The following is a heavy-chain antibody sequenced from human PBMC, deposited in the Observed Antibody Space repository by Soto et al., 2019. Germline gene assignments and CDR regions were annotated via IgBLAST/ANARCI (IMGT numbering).Heavy chain of an antibody. CDR1: GFTFSRYW. V-gene: IGHV3-74*01. CDR3: GRGGSDSPMAPGY. D-gene: IGHD5-18*01. J-gene: IGHJ4*02. CDR2: INPDGSDT. Sequence: PGGSLRLSCAASGFTFSRYWMHWVRQAPGKGLVWVSRINPDGSDTDYVDSVKGRFTISRDNAKNTVYLQMNSLRAEDTAVFYCGRGGSDSPMAPGYWGQGTLVTVS.